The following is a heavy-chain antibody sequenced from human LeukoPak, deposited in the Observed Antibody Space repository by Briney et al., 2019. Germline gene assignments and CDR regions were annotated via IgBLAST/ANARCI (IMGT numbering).Heavy chain of an antibody. CDR3: ARMITVVTPVSWFDP. CDR1: GGSFSGYY. D-gene: IGHD3-16*01. Sequence: TSETLSLTCAVYGGSFSGYYWSWIRQPPGKGLEWIGEINHSGSTNYNPSLKSRVTISVDTSKNQFSLKLSSVTAADTAVYYCARMITVVTPVSWFDPWGQGTLVTVSS. CDR2: INHSGST. J-gene: IGHJ5*02. V-gene: IGHV4-34*01.